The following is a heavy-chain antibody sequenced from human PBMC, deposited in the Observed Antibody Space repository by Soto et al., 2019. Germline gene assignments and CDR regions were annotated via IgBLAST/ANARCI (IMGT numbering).Heavy chain of an antibody. Sequence: PSDTLSLTCTVSGGSISPYYWSLIRQPPGRGLEWIGHIFYSGSTNYNPALKSRVTISVDTSKSQFSLKLSSVTAADTAVYYCAKDSGYNYGYFRWFDPWGQGTLVTVS. V-gene: IGHV4-59*01. D-gene: IGHD5-18*01. CDR3: AKDSGYNYGYFRWFDP. CDR2: IFYSGST. J-gene: IGHJ5*02. CDR1: GGSISPYY.